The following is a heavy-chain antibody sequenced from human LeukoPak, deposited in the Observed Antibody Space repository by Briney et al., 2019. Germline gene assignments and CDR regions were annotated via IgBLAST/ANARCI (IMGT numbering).Heavy chain of an antibody. Sequence: SETLSLTRTVSGGSVSSGSYYWSWIRQPPGKGLEWIGYIYFSGSTTYNPSLNSRVTISVDTSKNKFSLKPSSVTAADTAVYYCARVPISTTARGYFDYWGQGTLVTVSS. CDR2: IYFSGST. V-gene: IGHV4-61*01. J-gene: IGHJ4*02. CDR1: GGSVSSGSYY. D-gene: IGHD4-17*01. CDR3: ARVPISTTARGYFDY.